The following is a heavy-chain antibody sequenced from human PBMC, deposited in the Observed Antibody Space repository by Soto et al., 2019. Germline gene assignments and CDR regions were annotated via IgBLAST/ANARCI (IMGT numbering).Heavy chain of an antibody. CDR3: ARDEDEYLGLNH. D-gene: IGHD2-2*01. CDR2: TYYRSKWYN. CDR1: GDSVSSNSAA. J-gene: IGHJ5*02. V-gene: IGHV6-1*01. Sequence: PSQTLSLTCAISGDSVSSNSAACNWIRQSPSRGLEWLGRTYYRSKWYNDYTSSVKSRISINPDTSKNQFSLQLRSVTPKDTAVYYCARDEDEYLGLNHWGQGIPVTVSS.